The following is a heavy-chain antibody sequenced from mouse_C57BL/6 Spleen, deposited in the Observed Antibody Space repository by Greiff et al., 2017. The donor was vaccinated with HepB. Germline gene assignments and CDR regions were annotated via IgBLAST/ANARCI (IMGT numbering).Heavy chain of an antibody. J-gene: IGHJ1*03. V-gene: IGHV5-17*01. Sequence: EVKLVESGGGLVKPGGSLKLSCAASGFTFSDYGMHWVRQAPEKGLEWVAYISSGSSTIYYADTVKGRFTISRDNAKNTLFLQMTSLRSEDTAMYYCARRDTVVGYFDVWGTGTTVTVSS. CDR3: ARRDTVVGYFDV. CDR2: ISSGSSTI. CDR1: GFTFSDYG. D-gene: IGHD1-1*01.